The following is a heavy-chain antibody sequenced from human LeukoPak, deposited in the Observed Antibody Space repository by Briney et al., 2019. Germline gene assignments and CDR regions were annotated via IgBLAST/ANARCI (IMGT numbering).Heavy chain of an antibody. CDR3: ARHGYYDSSGYYVGNFDY. CDR2: IWYDGSNK. D-gene: IGHD3-22*01. J-gene: IGHJ4*02. V-gene: IGHV3-33*01. CDR1: GFTFSSYG. Sequence: GGSLRLSCAASGFTFSSYGMHWVRQAPGKGLEWVAVIWYDGSNKYYADSVKGRFTISRDNSKNTLYLQMNSLRAEDTAVYYCARHGYYDSSGYYVGNFDYWGQGTLVTVSS.